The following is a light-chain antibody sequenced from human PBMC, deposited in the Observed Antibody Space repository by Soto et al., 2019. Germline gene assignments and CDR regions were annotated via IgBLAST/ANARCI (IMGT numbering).Light chain of an antibody. CDR3: QQYAMLLWT. Sequence: IVMSQSPYALSATPRERATLSCMASQSVSSSSLAWYQQKPGQAPRLLIYGASSRATGIPARFSGSGSGTDFTLTISSLEPEDFAVYYCQQYAMLLWTFGQGTNVDNK. CDR2: GAS. J-gene: IGKJ1*01. CDR1: QSVSSSS. V-gene: IGKV3-20*01.